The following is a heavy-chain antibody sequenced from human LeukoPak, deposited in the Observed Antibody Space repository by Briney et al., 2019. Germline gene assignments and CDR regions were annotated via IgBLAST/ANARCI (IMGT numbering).Heavy chain of an antibody. V-gene: IGHV1-2*06. D-gene: IGHD3-3*01. CDR2: INPNSGGT. J-gene: IGHJ4*02. CDR1: GYTFTGYY. CDR3: AREFTIFGVVSELDY. Sequence: SVKVSCKASGYTFTGYYMHWVRQAPGQGLEWMGRINPNSGGTNYAQKFQGRVTMTRDTSISTAYMELSRLRSDDTAVYYCAREFTIFGVVSELDYWGQGTLVTVSS.